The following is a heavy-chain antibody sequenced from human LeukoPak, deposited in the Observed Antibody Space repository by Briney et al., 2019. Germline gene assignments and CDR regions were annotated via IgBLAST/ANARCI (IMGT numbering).Heavy chain of an antibody. CDR2: INTDGSST. V-gene: IGHV3-74*01. Sequence: GGSLRLSCAASGFTFSNYWLHWVRQAPGKGLVWVSRINTDGSSTSYADSVKGRFTISRDNAKNTLYLQMNSLRAEDTAVYYCARQGPNYYYYYMDVWGKGTTVTVSS. J-gene: IGHJ6*03. CDR3: ARQGPNYYYYYMDV. CDR1: GFTFSNYW.